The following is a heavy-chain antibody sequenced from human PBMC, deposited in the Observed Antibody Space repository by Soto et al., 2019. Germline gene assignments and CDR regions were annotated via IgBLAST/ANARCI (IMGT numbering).Heavy chain of an antibody. D-gene: IGHD2-15*01. CDR3: AKATLGHCSGTSCYPFDY. CDR1: GFTFSSYA. Sequence: GGSLRLSCAASGFTFSSYAMNWVRQAPGKGLEWVSAVTGDGAHTYHADSVRGRFTISRDNSKSALYLQMNSLRAEDTAVYYCAKATLGHCSGTSCYPFDYWGQGTLVTVSS. V-gene: IGHV3-23*01. CDR2: VTGDGAHT. J-gene: IGHJ4*02.